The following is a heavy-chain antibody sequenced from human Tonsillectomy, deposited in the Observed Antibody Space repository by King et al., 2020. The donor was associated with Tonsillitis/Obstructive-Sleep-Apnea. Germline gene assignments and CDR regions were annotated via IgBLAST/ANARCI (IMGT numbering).Heavy chain of an antibody. J-gene: IGHJ4*02. CDR3: ARGSARRAYYFDY. CDR1: GFTFSSYW. V-gene: IGHV3-74*01. D-gene: IGHD1-26*01. CDR2: INSDGSST. Sequence: VQLVESGGGLFQPGGSLRLSCAASGFTFSSYWMHWVRQAPGKGLVWVSRINSDGSSTSYADSVKGRLTISRDNANNTLYLQMNSPRAEDTAVYYCARGSARRAYYFDYWGQGTLVTVSS.